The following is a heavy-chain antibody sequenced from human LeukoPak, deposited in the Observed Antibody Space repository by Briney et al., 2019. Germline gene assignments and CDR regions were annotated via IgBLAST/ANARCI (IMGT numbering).Heavy chain of an antibody. CDR3: ARRGYDDYYFDY. CDR1: GFTFSSYA. J-gene: IGHJ4*02. CDR2: ISSSSSYI. D-gene: IGHD4-17*01. Sequence: PGGSLRLSCAASGFTFSSYAMSWVRQAPGKGLEWVSSISSSSSYIYYADSVKGRFTISRDNAENSLSLQMNSLRVEDTAVYYCARRGYDDYYFDYWGQGALVTVSS. V-gene: IGHV3-21*01.